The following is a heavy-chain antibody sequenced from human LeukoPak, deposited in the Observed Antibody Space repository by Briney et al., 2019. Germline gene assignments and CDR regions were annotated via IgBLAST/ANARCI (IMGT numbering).Heavy chain of an antibody. Sequence: SETLSLTCTVSGGSISSGNYYWSWIRQPAGKGLEWIGYIYYSGSTNYNPSLKSRVTISVDTSKNQFSLRLSSVTAADTAVYYCARVTGYVMEDYFDYWGQGTLVTVSS. V-gene: IGHV4-61*10. CDR2: IYYSGST. J-gene: IGHJ4*02. CDR1: GGSISSGNYY. CDR3: ARVTGYVMEDYFDY. D-gene: IGHD6-13*01.